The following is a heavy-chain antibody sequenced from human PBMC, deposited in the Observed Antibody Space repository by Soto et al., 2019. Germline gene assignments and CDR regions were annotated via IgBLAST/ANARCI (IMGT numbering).Heavy chain of an antibody. V-gene: IGHV1-69*02. CDR3: ASGYGDYDADY. CDR1: GGTFSSYT. D-gene: IGHD4-17*01. Sequence: SVKVSCKASGGTFSSYTISWVRQAPGQGLEWMGRIIPILGIANYAQKFQGRVTITADKSTSTAYMELSSLRSEDTAVYYCASGYGDYDADYWGQGTLVTVSS. J-gene: IGHJ4*02. CDR2: IIPILGIA.